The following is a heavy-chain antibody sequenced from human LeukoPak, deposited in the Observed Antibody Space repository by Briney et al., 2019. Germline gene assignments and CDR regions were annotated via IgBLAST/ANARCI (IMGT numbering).Heavy chain of an antibody. CDR2: IIPIFGTA. Sequence: SVKVSCKASGGTFSSYDISWVRQAPGQGLERMGGIIPIFGTANYAQKFQGRVTITTDESTSTAYMELSSLRSEDTAVYYCASTPYDFWSGFEGPPHFDPWGQGTLVTVSS. D-gene: IGHD3-3*01. CDR3: ASTPYDFWSGFEGPPHFDP. J-gene: IGHJ5*02. V-gene: IGHV1-69*05. CDR1: GGTFSSYD.